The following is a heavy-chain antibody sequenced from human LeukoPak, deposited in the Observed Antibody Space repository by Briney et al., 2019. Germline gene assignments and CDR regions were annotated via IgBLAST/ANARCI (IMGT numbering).Heavy chain of an antibody. CDR3: ATYRQVLLPFES. V-gene: IGHV3-23*01. CDR1: GFTFCTFA. Sequence: GGSLRLSCAASGFTFCTFAMIWVRQPPGKGLEWVSSIFPSGGEIHYADSVRGRFTISRDNSKSTLSLQMNSLRAEDTAIYYCATYRQVLLPFESWGQGTLVTVSS. J-gene: IGHJ4*02. D-gene: IGHD2-8*02. CDR2: IFPSGGEI.